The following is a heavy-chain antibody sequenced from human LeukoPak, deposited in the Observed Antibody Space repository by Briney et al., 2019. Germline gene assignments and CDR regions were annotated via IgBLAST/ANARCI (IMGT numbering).Heavy chain of an antibody. Sequence: PSETLSLTCTVSGGSISSYYWSWIRQPPGKGLEWIGYIYYSGSTNYNPSLKSRVTISVDTSKNQFSLKLSSVTAADTAVYYCARQLMGYYDFWSGPNYFDYWGQGTLVTVSS. CDR1: GGSISSYY. CDR3: ARQLMGYYDFWSGPNYFDY. J-gene: IGHJ4*02. CDR2: IYYSGST. V-gene: IGHV4-59*08. D-gene: IGHD3-3*01.